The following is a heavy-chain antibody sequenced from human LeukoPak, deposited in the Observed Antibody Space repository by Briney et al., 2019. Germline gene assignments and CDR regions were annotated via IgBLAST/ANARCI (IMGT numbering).Heavy chain of an antibody. CDR2: INPNTGGT. J-gene: IGHJ4*02. CDR1: GYTYTGHY. D-gene: IGHD5-12*01. CDR3: ARDLATIDGIAWYYFEN. V-gene: IGHV1-2*02. Sequence: GASVKVSCKASGYTYTGHYIHWVRQAPAQGFEWMGWINPNTGGTDYAQKFQDRIAISTYTSISTTYMELSSLRSDDTALYYCARDLATIDGIAWYYFENWGQGTLVTVS.